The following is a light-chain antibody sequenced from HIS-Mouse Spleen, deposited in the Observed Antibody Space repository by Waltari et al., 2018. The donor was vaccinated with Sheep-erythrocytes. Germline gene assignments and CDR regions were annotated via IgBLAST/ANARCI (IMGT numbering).Light chain of an antibody. V-gene: IGLV3-1*01. CDR2: QDS. CDR1: KLGDKY. CDR3: QAWDSSTAV. Sequence: SYELTQPPSVSVSPGQTASITCSGDKLGDKYACWYQQKPGQSPVLVIYQDSKRPSGIPGRFSGSNSGNPATLTISGTQAMDEADYYCQAWDSSTAVFVGGTKLTVL. J-gene: IGLJ2*01.